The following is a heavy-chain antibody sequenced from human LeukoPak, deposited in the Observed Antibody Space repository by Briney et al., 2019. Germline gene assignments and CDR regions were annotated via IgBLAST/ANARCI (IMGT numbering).Heavy chain of an antibody. D-gene: IGHD5-18*01. CDR1: GGSISSYY. V-gene: IGHV4-59*01. Sequence: PSETLSLTCTVSGGSISSYYWSWIRQPPGKGLEWIGYIHHSGSTNSNPSLKSRVTISVDTSKNQFSLKLSSVTAADTAVYYCARDYQGGYGDKTVDYWGQGTLVTVSS. J-gene: IGHJ4*02. CDR3: ARDYQGGYGDKTVDY. CDR2: IHHSGST.